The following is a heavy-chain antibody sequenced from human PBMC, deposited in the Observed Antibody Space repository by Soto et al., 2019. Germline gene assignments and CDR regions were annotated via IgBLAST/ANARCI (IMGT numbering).Heavy chain of an antibody. CDR3: ARGNHRWLQMWYFDL. Sequence: QVQLVQSGAEVKKPGSSVKVSCKASGGTFSNYPISWVRQAPGQGREWMGGIIPIFGTVNYAQKFQGRVTITADECTSTAYMELSSLRSGDTAVYYCARGNHRWLQMWYFDLWGRGTLVTVSS. CDR1: GGTFSNYP. V-gene: IGHV1-69*12. J-gene: IGHJ2*01. D-gene: IGHD5-12*01. CDR2: IIPIFGTV.